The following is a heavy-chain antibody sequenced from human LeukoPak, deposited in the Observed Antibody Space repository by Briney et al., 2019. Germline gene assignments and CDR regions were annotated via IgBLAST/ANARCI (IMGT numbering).Heavy chain of an antibody. CDR1: GFTFRDYD. Sequence: GGSLRLSCAASGFTFRDYDMHWVRQTPGRGLEWVSAIGIGDDTHYPDSVKGRFTISRENAKNFLYLQMSSLRDGDTAMYYCVRGGIRVSGIGAFDIWGHGTMVTVSS. CDR2: IGIGDDT. V-gene: IGHV3-13*01. J-gene: IGHJ3*02. CDR3: VRGGIRVSGIGAFDI. D-gene: IGHD5/OR15-5a*01.